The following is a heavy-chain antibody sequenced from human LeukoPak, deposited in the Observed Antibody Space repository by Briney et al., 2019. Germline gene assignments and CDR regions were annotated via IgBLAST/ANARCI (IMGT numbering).Heavy chain of an antibody. CDR1: GGSISSYY. CDR3: AGNILSLHYYYYYGMDV. V-gene: IGHV4-59*08. Sequence: PSETLSLTCTVSGGSISSYYWSWIRQPPGKGLEWIGYIYYSGSTNYNPSLKSRVTISVDTSKNQFSLKLSSVTAADTAVYYCAGNILSLHYYYYYGMDVWGQGTTVTVSS. D-gene: IGHD3-9*01. J-gene: IGHJ6*02. CDR2: IYYSGST.